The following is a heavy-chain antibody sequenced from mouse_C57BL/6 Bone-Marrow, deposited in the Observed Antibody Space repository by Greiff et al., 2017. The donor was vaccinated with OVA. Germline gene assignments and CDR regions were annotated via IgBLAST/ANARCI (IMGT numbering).Heavy chain of an antibody. CDR2: IDPSDSYT. J-gene: IGHJ2*01. Sequence: VQLQQPGAELVKPGASVKLSCKASGYTFTSYWMQWVKQRPGQGLEWIGEIDPSDSYTNYNQKFKGKATLTVDTSSSTAYMQLSSLTSEDSAVYYCARGDSITTVVATDYWGQGTTLTVSS. D-gene: IGHD1-1*01. V-gene: IGHV1-50*01. CDR3: ARGDSITTVVATDY. CDR1: GYTFTSYW.